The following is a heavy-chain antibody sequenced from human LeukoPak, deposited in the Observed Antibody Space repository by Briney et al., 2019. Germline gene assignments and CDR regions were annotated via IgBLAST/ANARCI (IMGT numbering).Heavy chain of an antibody. V-gene: IGHV4-59*12. J-gene: IGHJ6*03. CDR2: IYYSGST. CDR1: GASISSYY. CDR3: ASSPNFYYYYMDV. Sequence: SETLSLTCTVSGASISSYYWSWIRQPPGKGLEWIGYIYYSGSTNYNPSLKSRVTISVDTSKNQFSLKLSSVTAADTAVYYCASSPNFYYYYMDVWGKGTTVTVSS.